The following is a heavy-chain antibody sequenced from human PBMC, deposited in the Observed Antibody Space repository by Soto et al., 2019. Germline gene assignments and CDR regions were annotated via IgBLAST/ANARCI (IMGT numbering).Heavy chain of an antibody. CDR1: GFTLSDHY. CDR3: ARDVRSGPAT. CDR2: TRNKANSYTT. J-gene: IGHJ5*02. D-gene: IGHD6-19*01. Sequence: GGSLRLSCAASGFTLSDHYMDWVRQAPGKGLEWVGRTRNKANSYTTEYAASVKGRFTISRDDSKNSLYLQMNSLKTEDTAVYHCARDVRSGPATWGQGTLVTVSS. V-gene: IGHV3-72*01.